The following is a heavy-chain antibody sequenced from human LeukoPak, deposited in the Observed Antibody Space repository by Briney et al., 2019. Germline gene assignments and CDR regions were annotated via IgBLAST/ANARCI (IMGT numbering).Heavy chain of an antibody. Sequence: GGSLRLSCAASGFTFSSYAMSWVRQAPGKGLEWVSAISGSGGSTYYADSVKGRFTISRDNSKNTLYLQMNSLRAEDTAVYYCAKRRRDGYKWSYYYYMDVWGKGTTVTVSS. CDR2: ISGSGGST. V-gene: IGHV3-23*01. CDR3: AKRRRDGYKWSYYYYMDV. J-gene: IGHJ6*03. CDR1: GFTFSSYA. D-gene: IGHD5-24*01.